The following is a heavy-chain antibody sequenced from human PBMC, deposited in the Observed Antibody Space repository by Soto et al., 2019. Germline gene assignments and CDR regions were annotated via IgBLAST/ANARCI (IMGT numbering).Heavy chain of an antibody. J-gene: IGHJ4*02. CDR1: GGSSSGYY. CDR2: INHSGST. D-gene: IGHD1-26*01. CDR3: ARVVVGATRDY. Sequence: PSETLSLTCAVYGGSSSGYYWSWIRQPPGKGLEWIGEINHSGSTNYNPSLKSRVTISVDTSKNQFSLKLSSVTAADTAVYYCARVVVGATRDYWGQGTLVTVS. V-gene: IGHV4-34*01.